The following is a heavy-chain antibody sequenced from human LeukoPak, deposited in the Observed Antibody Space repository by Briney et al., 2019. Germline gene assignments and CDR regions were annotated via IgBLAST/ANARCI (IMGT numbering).Heavy chain of an antibody. Sequence: PGGSLRLSCAASGFTFSSYEMNWVRQAPGKGLEWVSYISSSGSTIYYADSVKGRFTISRDNAKNSLYLQMNSLRAEDTAVYYCARDRSGSYYNGWFDPWGQGTLVTVSS. CDR1: GFTFSSYE. V-gene: IGHV3-48*03. CDR3: ARDRSGSYYNGWFDP. CDR2: ISSSGSTI. D-gene: IGHD3-10*01. J-gene: IGHJ5*02.